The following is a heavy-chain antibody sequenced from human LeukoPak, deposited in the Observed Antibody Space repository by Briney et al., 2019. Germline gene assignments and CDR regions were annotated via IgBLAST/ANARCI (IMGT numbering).Heavy chain of an antibody. J-gene: IGHJ6*03. CDR2: MSYSGST. Sequence: KPSETLSLTCSVSGDSISSSTHYWGWIRQPPGKGLEWIGSMSYSGSTYYNPSLKSRVTISVDTSKNQFSLKLSSVTAADTAVYYCARGGNTAMVRYYYYYYYMDVWGKGTTVTVSS. D-gene: IGHD5-18*01. CDR3: ARGGNTAMVRYYYYYYYMDV. CDR1: GDSISSSTHY. V-gene: IGHV4-39*07.